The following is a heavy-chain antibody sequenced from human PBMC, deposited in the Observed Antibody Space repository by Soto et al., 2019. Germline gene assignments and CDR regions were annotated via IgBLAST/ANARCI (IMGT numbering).Heavy chain of an antibody. CDR1: GFSLSTSGVG. D-gene: IGHD6-19*01. J-gene: IGHJ4*02. Sequence: QITLKESGPTLVKPTQTLTLTCTFSGFSLSTSGVGVGWIRQPPGEALEWLALIYWDDDKRFSPSLKSRLTITKDSSKDQVVLTMTNMDPVDTATYYCAHRRAVAGTALFDSWGQGTLVTVSS. CDR2: IYWDDDK. CDR3: AHRRAVAGTALFDS. V-gene: IGHV2-5*02.